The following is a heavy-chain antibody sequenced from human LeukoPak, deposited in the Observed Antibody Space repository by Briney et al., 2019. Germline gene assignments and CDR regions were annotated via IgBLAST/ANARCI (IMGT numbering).Heavy chain of an antibody. CDR1: GFTLSYYA. D-gene: IGHD2-2*01. CDR3: AKDRAMPYFDY. CDR2: ISADGGST. Sequence: PGGSLRLSCAASGFTLSYYAMSWVRQAPGRGLEWISGISADGGSTYYADSVEGRFTISRDNSKNTLYLQMNSLRAEDTAVYYCAKDRAMPYFDYWGQGTLVTVSS. V-gene: IGHV3-23*01. J-gene: IGHJ4*02.